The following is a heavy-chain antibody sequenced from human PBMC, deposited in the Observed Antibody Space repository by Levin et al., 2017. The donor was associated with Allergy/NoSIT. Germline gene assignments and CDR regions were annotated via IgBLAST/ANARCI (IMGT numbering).Heavy chain of an antibody. J-gene: IGHJ4*02. Sequence: SETLSLTCTVSGSSISSGYYWGWIRQPPGKGLEWIGSIYHSGSTYYNPSLKSRVTISVDTSKNQFSLKLSSVTAADTAVYYCARADCSGGSGYRPIDYWGQGTLVTVSS. V-gene: IGHV4-38-2*02. D-gene: IGHD2-15*01. CDR3: ARADCSGGSGYRPIDY. CDR2: IYHSGST. CDR1: GSSISSGYY.